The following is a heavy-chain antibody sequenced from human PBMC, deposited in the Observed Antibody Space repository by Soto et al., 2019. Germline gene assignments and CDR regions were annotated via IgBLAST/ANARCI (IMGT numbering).Heavy chain of an antibody. D-gene: IGHD6-19*01. CDR2: IKSKTDGGTT. CDR3: TTRFIAVAANFDY. Sequence: GGSLRLSCAAPGFTLSNAWMSWVRQAPGKGLEWVGRIKSKTDGGTTDYAAPVKGRFTISRDDSKNTLYLQMNSLKTEDTAVYYCTTRFIAVAANFDYWGQGTLVTVSS. CDR1: GFTLSNAW. J-gene: IGHJ4*02. V-gene: IGHV3-15*01.